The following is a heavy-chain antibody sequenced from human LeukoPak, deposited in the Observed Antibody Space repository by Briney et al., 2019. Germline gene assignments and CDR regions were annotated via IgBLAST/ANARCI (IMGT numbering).Heavy chain of an antibody. Sequence: PGRSLRLSCAASGFTFSSYGMHWVRQAPGKGREWVAVIWYDGSNKYYADSVKGRFTISRDNSKNTLYLQMNSLRAEDTAVYYCARETYYYDSSGFPDYWGQGTLVTVSS. D-gene: IGHD3-22*01. V-gene: IGHV3-33*01. CDR3: ARETYYYDSSGFPDY. J-gene: IGHJ4*02. CDR1: GFTFSSYG. CDR2: IWYDGSNK.